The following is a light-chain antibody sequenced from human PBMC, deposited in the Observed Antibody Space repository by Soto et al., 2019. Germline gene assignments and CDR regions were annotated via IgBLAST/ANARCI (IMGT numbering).Light chain of an antibody. Sequence: QSVLTQPPSASGTPGQRVTISCSGSSSNIGSNTVNWYQQLPGTAPKLLIYSNNQRPSGVPDRFSGSKSGTSASLAISGLQSEDEADYYCAACDDSLLYVFGTGTKLTVL. CDR3: AACDDSLLYV. J-gene: IGLJ1*01. CDR2: SNN. V-gene: IGLV1-44*01. CDR1: SSNIGSNT.